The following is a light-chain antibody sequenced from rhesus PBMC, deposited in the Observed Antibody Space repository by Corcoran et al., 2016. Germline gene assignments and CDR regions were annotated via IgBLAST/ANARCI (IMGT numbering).Light chain of an antibody. CDR1: QDIRSH. V-gene: IGKV1-25*01. CDR2: DTS. J-gene: IGKJ2*01. Sequence: DIQMTQSPSSLSASVGDRVTITCRASQDIRSHLAWYQQKPGQAPKLLIHDTSTGESGVPSRFSGSAPGTHFTLTISSLQPEDFATYFCQHYNSYPYSFGQGTRVEIK. CDR3: QHYNSYPYS.